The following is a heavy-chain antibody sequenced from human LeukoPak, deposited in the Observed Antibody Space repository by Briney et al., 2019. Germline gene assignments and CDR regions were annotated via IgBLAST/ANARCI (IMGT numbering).Heavy chain of an antibody. CDR3: ARGGVYCSSTSCSNNWFDP. J-gene: IGHJ5*02. CDR2: INPNIGGT. Sequence: ASVKVSCKASGYTLTGYYMHWVRQAPGQGLEWMGWINPNIGGTNYAQKFQARVTMTRDTSISTAYMELSRLRSDDTAVYYCARGGVYCSSTSCSNNWFDPWGQGTLVTVSS. D-gene: IGHD2-2*01. V-gene: IGHV1-2*02. CDR1: GYTLTGYY.